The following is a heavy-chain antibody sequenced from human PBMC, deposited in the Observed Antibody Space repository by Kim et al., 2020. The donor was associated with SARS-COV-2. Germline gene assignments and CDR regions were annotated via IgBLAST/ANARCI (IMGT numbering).Heavy chain of an antibody. Sequence: GGSLRLSCAASGFTFSSYGMHWVRQAPGKGLEWVAVISYDGSNKYYTDSVKGRFTISRDNSKNTLYLQMNSLRAEDTAVYYCAKDPHPMGDYYYYYMDVWGKGTTVTVSS. D-gene: IGHD3-16*01. J-gene: IGHJ6*03. CDR2: ISYDGSNK. CDR1: GFTFSSYG. V-gene: IGHV3-30*18. CDR3: AKDPHPMGDYYYYYMDV.